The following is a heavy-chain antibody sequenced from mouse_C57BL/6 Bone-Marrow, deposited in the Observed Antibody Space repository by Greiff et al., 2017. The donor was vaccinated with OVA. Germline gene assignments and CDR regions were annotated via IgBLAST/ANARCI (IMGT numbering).Heavy chain of an antibody. CDR3: AKRWVLPHWYFDV. CDR1: GYTFTSYG. Sequence: QVQLQQSGAELARPGASVKLSCKASGYTFTSYGISWVKQRTGQGLEWIGEIYPRSGNTYYNEKFKGKATLTADKSSSTAYMELRSLTSEDSAVYFCAKRWVLPHWYFDVWGTGTTVTVSS. D-gene: IGHD2-3*01. J-gene: IGHJ1*03. V-gene: IGHV1-81*01. CDR2: IYPRSGNT.